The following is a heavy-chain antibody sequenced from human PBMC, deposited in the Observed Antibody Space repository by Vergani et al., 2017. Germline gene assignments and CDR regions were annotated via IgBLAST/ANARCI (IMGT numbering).Heavy chain of an antibody. V-gene: IGHV3-21*01. CDR3: ARDLGMEYYYGMDV. Sequence: EVQLVESGGGLVKPGGSLRLSCAASGFTFSTYNMNWVRQAPGKGLEWVSSISSSSSYIYYADSVKGRFTISRDNAKNSLYLQMNSLSPEDTAIYYCARDLGMEYYYGMDVWGQGTTVTVSS. J-gene: IGHJ6*02. CDR2: ISSSSSYI. CDR1: GFTFSTYN. D-gene: IGHD7-27*01.